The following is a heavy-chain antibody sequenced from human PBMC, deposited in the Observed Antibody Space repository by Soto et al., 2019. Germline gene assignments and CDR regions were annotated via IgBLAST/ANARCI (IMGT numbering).Heavy chain of an antibody. CDR2: ISYGGSNK. CDR3: ARTPETGGYYHYLDY. D-gene: IGHD3-22*01. J-gene: IGHJ4*02. CDR1: GFTFNYYA. V-gene: IGHV3-30-3*01. Sequence: QVQLVESGGGVVQPGRSLRLSCAASGFTFNYYAMHWVRQAPGKGLEWVALISYGGSNKYYAYSVKGRFTISRDNSENTLYLQMNSLVVEDTAVYYCARTPETGGYYHYLDYWGRGTLVPVSS.